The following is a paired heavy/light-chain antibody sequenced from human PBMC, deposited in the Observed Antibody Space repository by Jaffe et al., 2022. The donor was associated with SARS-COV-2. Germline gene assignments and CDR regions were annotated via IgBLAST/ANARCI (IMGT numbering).Heavy chain of an antibody. CDR2: ISFDGGLK. Sequence: QVQLVESGGGVVQPETSLRLSCAASGFTFRYYGMHWVRQAPGKGLEWVAVISFDGGLKFYADSVKGRFTISRDNFKNTLYLEMNSLRVEDTAIYYCAKRGKPPGDYDWFPDYWGQGTLVTVSS. CDR3: AKRGKPPGDYDWFPDY. D-gene: IGHD3-9*01. CDR1: GFTFRYYG. J-gene: IGHJ4*02. V-gene: IGHV3-30*18.
Light chain of an antibody. CDR1: SSDVGAYDF. J-gene: IGLJ1*01. V-gene: IGLV2-14*01. CDR2: EVT. Sequence: QSALTQPASVSGSPGQSITISCTGSSSDVGAYDFVSWYQQLPAKAPKLMICEVTNRPSGVPDRFSGSKSGNTASLTISGLQAEDEADYYCGSKTSSDTWVFGTGTKVTVL. CDR3: GSKTSSDTWV.